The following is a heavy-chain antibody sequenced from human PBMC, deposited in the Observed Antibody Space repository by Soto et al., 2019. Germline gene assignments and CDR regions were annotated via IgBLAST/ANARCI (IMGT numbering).Heavy chain of an antibody. CDR1: GFTFSSYA. CDR3: ASTLIRGVITTYFDY. Sequence: QVQLVASGRGVVQPGRSLRLSCAASGFTFSSYAMHWVRQAPGKGLEWVAVISYDGSDKYYADSVKGRFTISRDNSKNTLYLQMNSLRVEDTAVYYCASTLIRGVITTYFDYWGQGTLVTVSS. D-gene: IGHD3-10*01. CDR2: ISYDGSDK. J-gene: IGHJ4*02. V-gene: IGHV3-30-3*01.